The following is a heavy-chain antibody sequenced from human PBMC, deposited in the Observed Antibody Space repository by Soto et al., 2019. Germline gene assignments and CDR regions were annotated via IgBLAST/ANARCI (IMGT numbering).Heavy chain of an antibody. J-gene: IGHJ4*02. CDR3: ARQGGADYGSCCYLYALDY. V-gene: IGHV5-10-1*01. CDR2: IDLSDSYT. Sequence: GESLKISCKGSGYSFRNNWITWVRQMPGKGLEWMGRIDLSDSYTSYSPSFQGHVSIPADKSIMTAYLQWSSLKASDTAMYYCARQGGADYGSCCYLYALDYWGQGTPVTVSS. D-gene: IGHD2-21*01. CDR1: GYSFRNNW.